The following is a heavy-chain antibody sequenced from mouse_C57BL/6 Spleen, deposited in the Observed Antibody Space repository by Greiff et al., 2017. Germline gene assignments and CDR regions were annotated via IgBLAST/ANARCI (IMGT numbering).Heavy chain of an antibody. CDR1: GYTFTSYW. Sequence: QVQLQQPGAELVKPGASVKMSCKASGYTFTSYWITWVKQRPGQGLEWIGDIYPGSGSTNYNEKFKSKATLTVDTSSRTAYMQLSSLTSEDSAVYYCALYYYGSSYRYFDVWGTGTTVTVSS. J-gene: IGHJ1*03. CDR2: IYPGSGST. D-gene: IGHD1-1*01. V-gene: IGHV1-55*01. CDR3: ALYYYGSSYRYFDV.